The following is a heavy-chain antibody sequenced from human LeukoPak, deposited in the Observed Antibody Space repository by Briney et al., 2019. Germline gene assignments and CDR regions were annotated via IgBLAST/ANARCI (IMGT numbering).Heavy chain of an antibody. CDR3: ARDRRGFDWFDY. Sequence: SETLSLTCTVSGYSISSGYYWGWIRQPPRKGLEWIGSIYHSGSTYYNPSLKSRVTISVDTSKNQFSLKLSSVTAADTAVYYCARDRRGFDWFDYWGQGTLVTVSS. D-gene: IGHD3-10*01. J-gene: IGHJ5*01. CDR1: GYSISSGYY. CDR2: IYHSGST. V-gene: IGHV4-38-2*02.